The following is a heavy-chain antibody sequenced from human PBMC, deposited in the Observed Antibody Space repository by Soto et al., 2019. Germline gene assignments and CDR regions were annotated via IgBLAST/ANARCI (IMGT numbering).Heavy chain of an antibody. CDR1: GYTFTSYD. CDR3: ARGQAMHNWFDP. D-gene: IGHD2-2*01. V-gene: IGHV1-8*01. CDR2: MNPNSGNT. Sequence: ASVKVSCKASGYTFTSYDINWVRQATGQGLEWMGWMNPNSGNTGYAQKFQGRVTMTRNTSISTAYMELSSLRSEDTAVYYGARGQAMHNWFDPWGQGTLVTAPQ. J-gene: IGHJ5*02.